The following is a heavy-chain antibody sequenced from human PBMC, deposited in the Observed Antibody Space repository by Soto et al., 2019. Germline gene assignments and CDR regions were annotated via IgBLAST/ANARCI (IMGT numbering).Heavy chain of an antibody. V-gene: IGHV1-69*13. D-gene: IGHD3-10*01. CDR3: ARDYYGSGSRYNWFNP. Sequence: SVKVSCKASGGTFSSYAISWVRQAPGQGLEWMGGIIPILGTANYAQKFQGRVTITADESTSTAYMELSSLRSEDTAVYYCARDYYGSGSRYNWFNPWGQRXLVTVYS. J-gene: IGHJ5*02. CDR1: GGTFSSYA. CDR2: IIPILGTA.